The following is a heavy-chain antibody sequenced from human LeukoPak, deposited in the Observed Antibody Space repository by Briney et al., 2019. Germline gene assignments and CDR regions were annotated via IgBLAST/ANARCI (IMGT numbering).Heavy chain of an antibody. CDR2: ISSNGGIT. V-gene: IGHV3-64*04. Sequence: PGGSLRLSCSASGFTFSNYAMHWVRQAPGQGLEYVSDISSNGGITYYADSVKGRFTVSRDNSKNMLYLQMNSLRAEDTAVYYCARWSGSYYWGQGTLVPVSS. CDR1: GFTFSNYA. CDR3: ARWSGSYY. J-gene: IGHJ4*02. D-gene: IGHD1-26*01.